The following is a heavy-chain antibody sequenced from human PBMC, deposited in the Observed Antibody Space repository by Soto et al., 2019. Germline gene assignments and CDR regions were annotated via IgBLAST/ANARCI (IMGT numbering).Heavy chain of an antibody. CDR1: GFTFRSYS. V-gene: IGHV3-48*02. J-gene: IGHJ6*02. CDR3: AREGWPLLQTGMDV. Sequence: GGSLRLSCAASGFTFRSYSMNWVRQAPGKGLEWVSYISSSNRTINYADSVKGRFIISRDNAKNSLYLQMHSLRDEDTAVYYCAREGWPLLQTGMDVWGQGTTVTVSS. CDR2: ISSSNRTI. D-gene: IGHD2-15*01.